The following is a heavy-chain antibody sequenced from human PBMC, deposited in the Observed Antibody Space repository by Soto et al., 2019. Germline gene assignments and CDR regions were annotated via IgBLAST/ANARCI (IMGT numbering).Heavy chain of an antibody. D-gene: IGHD1-26*01. CDR1: GYTFTSYV. CDR2: TNPYNGNT. Sequence: QVQLVQSGVEVKKPGASVKVSCKASGYTFTSYVISWVRQAPGQGLEWMRWTNPYNGNTNYAQKLQGRVTMTTDTSTSTAYMELRSLRSDDTAVYYCTRDPVGGNWFDPWGQGTLVTVSS. V-gene: IGHV1-18*01. CDR3: TRDPVGGNWFDP. J-gene: IGHJ5*02.